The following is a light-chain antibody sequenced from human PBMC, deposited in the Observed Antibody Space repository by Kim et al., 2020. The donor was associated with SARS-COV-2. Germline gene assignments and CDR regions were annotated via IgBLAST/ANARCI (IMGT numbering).Light chain of an antibody. CDR1: TSDVGDNRY. Sequence: QSALTQPASVSGTPGQSITIPCTGPTSDVGDNRYISWYQQLPGKAPKLVIYNVRSRPSGVSNRFSGSKSGNTASLTISGLQAEDEADYFCSSYTGNSDWVFGGGTQLTVL. CDR2: NVR. J-gene: IGLJ3*02. V-gene: IGLV2-14*03. CDR3: SSYTGNSDWV.